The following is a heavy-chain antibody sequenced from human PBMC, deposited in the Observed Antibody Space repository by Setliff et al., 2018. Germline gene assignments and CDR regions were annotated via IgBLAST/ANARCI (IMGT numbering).Heavy chain of an antibody. Sequence: PGGSLRLSCAASGFTFSSYSMNWVRQAPGKGLEWVSVIYSGGSTYYADSVKGRFTISRDNSKNTLYLQMNSLRAEDTAVYYCAREGYCGGDCYSIDWGQGTLVTVSA. V-gene: IGHV3-53*01. J-gene: IGHJ4*02. CDR3: AREGYCGGDCYSID. D-gene: IGHD2-21*02. CDR2: IYSGGST. CDR1: GFTFSSYS.